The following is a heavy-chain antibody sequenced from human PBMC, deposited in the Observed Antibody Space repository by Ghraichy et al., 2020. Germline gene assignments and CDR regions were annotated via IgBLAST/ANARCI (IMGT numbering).Heavy chain of an antibody. CDR2: ISSASTTI. Sequence: GGSLRLSCAASGFTFSTYSMNWVRQAPGKGLEWVSYISSASTTIYYADSVKGRFTISRDNAKNSMYLQMNSLRDEDTAVYYCARGVTTVTTLHYWGQGTLVTVSS. J-gene: IGHJ4*02. CDR3: ARGVTTVTTLHY. D-gene: IGHD4-17*01. V-gene: IGHV3-48*02. CDR1: GFTFSTYS.